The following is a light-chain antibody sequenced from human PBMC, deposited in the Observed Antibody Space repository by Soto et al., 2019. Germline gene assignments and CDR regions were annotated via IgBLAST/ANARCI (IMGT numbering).Light chain of an antibody. CDR1: TGTVTSGHY. J-gene: IGLJ3*02. Sequence: QTVVTQEPSLTVSPGGTVTLTCASKTGTVTSGHYPYWFQQMPGQAPRTLIYDTTNRHSWTPGRFSGSLLGGKAALTLSGAQPEDEAEYFCMLYYNTVGLVFGGGTKVTVL. CDR3: MLYYNTVGLV. V-gene: IGLV7-46*01. CDR2: DTT.